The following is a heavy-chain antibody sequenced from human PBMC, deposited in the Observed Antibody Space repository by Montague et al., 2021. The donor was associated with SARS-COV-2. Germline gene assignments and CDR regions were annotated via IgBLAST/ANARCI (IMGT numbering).Heavy chain of an antibody. J-gene: IGHJ4*02. Sequence: SETLSLTCAVYGGSFSGYYWAWIRQPPGKGLELIGSIHYIGNTYYNPSLESRVTISVDTSENRFSLKLRSVIAADTAVHYCARLLPDGTVVATDIPFDSWGQGTLVTVSS. CDR3: ARLLPDGTVVATDIPFDS. V-gene: IGHV4-34*01. CDR1: GGSFSGYY. D-gene: IGHD2-21*02. CDR2: IHYIGNT.